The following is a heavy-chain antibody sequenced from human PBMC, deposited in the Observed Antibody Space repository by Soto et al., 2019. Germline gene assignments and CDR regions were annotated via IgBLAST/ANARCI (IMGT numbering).Heavy chain of an antibody. D-gene: IGHD2-15*01. CDR1: GGSINSGDSY. Sequence: QVQLQESGPGLVRPSQTLSLICTVSGGSINSGDSYWNWIRQHPEKGLEWIGYINYRGITFYNPYVESRIIISVDTSKNQFSLKLSSVTAADTAVYYCARDAPGVAPYWGQGTLVTVSS. CDR3: ARDAPGVAPY. V-gene: IGHV4-31*03. J-gene: IGHJ4*02. CDR2: INYRGIT.